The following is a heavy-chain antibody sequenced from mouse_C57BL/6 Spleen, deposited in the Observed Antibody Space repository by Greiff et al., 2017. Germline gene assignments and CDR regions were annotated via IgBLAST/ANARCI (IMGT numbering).Heavy chain of an antibody. Sequence: QVQLKQPGAELVRPGSSVKLSCKASGYTFTSYWMHWVKQRPIQGLEWIGNIDPSDSETHYNQKFKDKATLTVDKSSSTAYMQLSSLTSEDSAVYYCASERDSSGPFAYWGQGTLVTVSA. J-gene: IGHJ3*01. CDR3: ASERDSSGPFAY. CDR1: GYTFTSYW. D-gene: IGHD3-2*02. CDR2: IDPSDSET. V-gene: IGHV1-52*01.